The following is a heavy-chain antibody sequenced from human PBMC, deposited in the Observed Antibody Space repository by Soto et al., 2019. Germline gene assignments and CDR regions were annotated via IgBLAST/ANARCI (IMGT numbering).Heavy chain of an antibody. CDR2: IYYSGST. CDR1: GGSISRSTYY. V-gene: IGHV4-39*01. CDR3: ARQVPAAIRLGWFDP. Sequence: SETLSLTCTVSGGSISRSTYYWGWIRQPPGKGLEWFGSIYYSGSTYYRPSLKSRVTISVDTSKNQFSLKLSSVTAADTAVYYCARQVPAAIRLGWFDPWGQGTLVTVSS. D-gene: IGHD2-2*02. J-gene: IGHJ5*02.